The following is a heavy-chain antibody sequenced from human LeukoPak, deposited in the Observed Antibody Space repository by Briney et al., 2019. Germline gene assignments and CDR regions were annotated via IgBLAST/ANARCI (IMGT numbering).Heavy chain of an antibody. D-gene: IGHD6-19*01. V-gene: IGHV3-23*01. CDR2: ISSRDDRT. CDR3: AKPAISSRGWYYDY. CDR1: GFTFSTYA. Sequence: GGSLRLSCAASGFTFSTYAMSWVRQAPGKGLEWVSGISSRDDRTYYADSVKGRFTISRDNSKNTLYLQMNSLRAEDTAVYYCAKPAISSRGWYYDYWGQGTLVTVSS. J-gene: IGHJ4*02.